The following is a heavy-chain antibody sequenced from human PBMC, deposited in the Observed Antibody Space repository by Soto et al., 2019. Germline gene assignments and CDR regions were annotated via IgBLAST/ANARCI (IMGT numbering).Heavy chain of an antibody. J-gene: IGHJ4*02. V-gene: IGHV3-21*01. CDR1: GFTFSSYS. Sequence: PGGSLRLSCAASGFTFSSYSMNWVRQAPGKGLEWVSSISSSSSYIYYADSVKGRFTISRDNAKNSLYLQMNSLRAEDTAVYYCARLGYCSSTSCYAGESEEFDYWGQGTLVTVSS. D-gene: IGHD2-2*01. CDR2: ISSSSSYI. CDR3: ARLGYCSSTSCYAGESEEFDY.